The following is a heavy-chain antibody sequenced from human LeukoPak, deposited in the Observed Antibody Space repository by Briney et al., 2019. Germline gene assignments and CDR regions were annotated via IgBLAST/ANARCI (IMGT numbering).Heavy chain of an antibody. J-gene: IGHJ6*02. Sequence: SETLSLTCTVSGGSISSYYWSWIRQPPGEGLEWIGEINHSGSTNYNPSLKSRVTISVDTSKNQFSLKLSSVTAADTAVYYCARVPAGDTAPRGQRRYYYYGMDVWGQGTTVTVSS. CDR1: GGSISSYY. D-gene: IGHD5-18*01. CDR3: ARVPAGDTAPRGQRRYYYYGMDV. CDR2: INHSGST. V-gene: IGHV4-34*01.